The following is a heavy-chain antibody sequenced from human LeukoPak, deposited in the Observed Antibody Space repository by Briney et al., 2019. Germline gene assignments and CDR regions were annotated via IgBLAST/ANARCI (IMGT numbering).Heavy chain of an antibody. D-gene: IGHD3-16*01. J-gene: IGHJ4*02. CDR2: VYISGDS. Sequence: AETLSLTCTVSGGSVTTSSWSWIRQAPGEGLEWIGRVYISGDSKYNASLKSGVCMSLDASKNHFSHSLMYVTAADTTVYYCARLIGEVGGGTNYFDTWGQGTLVTVSS. CDR3: ARLIGEVGGGTNYFDT. V-gene: IGHV4-4*07. CDR1: GGSVTTSS.